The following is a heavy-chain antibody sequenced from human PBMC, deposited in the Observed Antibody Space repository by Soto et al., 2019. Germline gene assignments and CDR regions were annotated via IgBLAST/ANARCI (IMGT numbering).Heavy chain of an antibody. CDR3: TTEGPICISTSCYSPTKQQPPVRNDY. CDR2: IKSKTDGGTT. D-gene: IGHD2-2*01. Sequence: GVSLILSCAASGFTFSNAWMNWVRQAPGEGLEWVGRIKSKTDGGTTDYAAPVKGRFTISRDDSKNTLYLQMNSLKTEDTAVYYCTTEGPICISTSCYSPTKQQPPVRNDYWGQGT. CDR1: GFTFSNAW. J-gene: IGHJ4*02. V-gene: IGHV3-15*07.